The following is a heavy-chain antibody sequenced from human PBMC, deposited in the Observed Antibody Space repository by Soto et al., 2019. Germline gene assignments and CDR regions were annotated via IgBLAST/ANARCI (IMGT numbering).Heavy chain of an antibody. Sequence: SETLSLTCSVSGYSVSSSDYYWAWIRQPPGKGLEWIGSMLYSGLTYYNPSLKSRVTLSVDTSKNQFSVRLNSVTASATAVYYCAPLSVSLSGPYGIHVWGQGTTVTVSS. D-gene: IGHD2-15*01. V-gene: IGHV4-39*01. J-gene: IGHJ6*02. CDR3: APLSVSLSGPYGIHV. CDR1: GYSVSSSDYY. CDR2: MLYSGLT.